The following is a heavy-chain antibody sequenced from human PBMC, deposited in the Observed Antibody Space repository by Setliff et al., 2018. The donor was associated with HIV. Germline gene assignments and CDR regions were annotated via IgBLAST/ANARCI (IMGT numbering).Heavy chain of an antibody. D-gene: IGHD3-10*01. CDR2: VNPNSGDA. CDR1: GYTFTGHY. Sequence: VASVKVSCKASGYTFTGHYLHWVRQAPGQGLEWLGWVNPNSGDAIYAQNFQGRVTMTRDTSINAAYMELRGLRSDDTAVYYCAGNFGLSPSGKYYYYYGMDIWGQGTTVTVSS. V-gene: IGHV1-2*02. J-gene: IGHJ6*02. CDR3: AGNFGLSPSGKYYYYYGMDI.